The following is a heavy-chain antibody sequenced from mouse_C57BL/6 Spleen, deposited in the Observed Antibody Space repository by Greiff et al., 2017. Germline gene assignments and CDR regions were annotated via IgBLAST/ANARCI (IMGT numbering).Heavy chain of an antibody. Sequence: QVQLKQPGAELVMPGASVKLSCKASGYTFTSYWMHWVKQRPGQGLEWIGEIDPSDSYTNYNQTFMGKSTLTVDKSSSTAYMQLSSLTSEDSAVYYCARSRTGTAWFAYWGQGTLVTVSA. CDR1: GYTFTSYW. J-gene: IGHJ3*01. V-gene: IGHV1-69*01. CDR2: IDPSDSYT. D-gene: IGHD4-1*01. CDR3: ARSRTGTAWFAY.